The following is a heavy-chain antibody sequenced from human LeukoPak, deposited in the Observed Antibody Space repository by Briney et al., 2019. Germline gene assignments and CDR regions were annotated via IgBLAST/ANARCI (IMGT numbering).Heavy chain of an antibody. CDR3: ARASVGYSGYDYFDY. Sequence: SSVEVSCKASGGTFSSYAISWVRQAPGQGLEWMGGIIPIFGTANYAQKFQGRVTITADESTSTAYMELSSLRSEDTAVYYCARASVGYSGYDYFDYWGQGTLVTVSS. D-gene: IGHD5-12*01. J-gene: IGHJ4*02. CDR2: IIPIFGTA. CDR1: GGTFSSYA. V-gene: IGHV1-69*01.